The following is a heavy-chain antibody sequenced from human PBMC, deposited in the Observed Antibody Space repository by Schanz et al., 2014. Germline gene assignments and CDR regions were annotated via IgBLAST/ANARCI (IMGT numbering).Heavy chain of an antibody. D-gene: IGHD3-22*01. J-gene: IGHJ4*02. Sequence: QVQLLQFGGGVVQPGRSLRLSCAASGFTFSDYYMSWIRQAPGKGLEWVSDISSGSSYANYADSVRGRFTISRDRFQNTLYLRMSSLRAEDTAVYYCARVHHYDPSGWGYFDYWGQGALVTVSS. CDR1: GFTFSDYY. CDR3: ARVHHYDPSGWGYFDY. V-gene: IGHV3-11*06. CDR2: ISSGSSYA.